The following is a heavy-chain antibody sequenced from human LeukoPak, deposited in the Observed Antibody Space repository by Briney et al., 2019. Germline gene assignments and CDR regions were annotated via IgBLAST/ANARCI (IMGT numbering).Heavy chain of an antibody. Sequence: SETLSLTCTVSGGSISSSSYYWGWIRQPPGKGLEWIGSIYYSGSTYYNPSLKSRVTISVDTSKNQFSLKLSSVTAADTAVYYCARGRSSWATGYYYGMDVWGQGTTVTVSS. CDR1: GGSISSSSYY. D-gene: IGHD6-13*01. V-gene: IGHV4-39*07. CDR3: ARGRSSWATGYYYGMDV. J-gene: IGHJ6*02. CDR2: IYYSGST.